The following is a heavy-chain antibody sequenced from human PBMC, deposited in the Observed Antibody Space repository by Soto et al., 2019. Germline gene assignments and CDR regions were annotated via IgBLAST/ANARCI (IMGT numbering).Heavy chain of an antibody. CDR2: ISGSGGDT. V-gene: IGHV3-23*01. D-gene: IGHD6-19*01. CDR3: ARILRRGITPGWSKGGFDY. J-gene: IGHJ4*02. CDR1: GSTFSSYP. Sequence: EVQLLESEGGLVQPGGPLSLSCAVSGSTFSSYPMGWVRQAPGKGREWVSAISGSGGDTYYADSVKGRFTMSRDNSKNTLYLQMNSLRADDTAVYYCARILRRGITPGWSKGGFDYWGQGTLVTVSS.